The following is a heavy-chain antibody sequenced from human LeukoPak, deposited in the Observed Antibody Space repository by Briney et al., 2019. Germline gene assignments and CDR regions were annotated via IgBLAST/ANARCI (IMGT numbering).Heavy chain of an antibody. CDR2: VTSAGST. J-gene: IGHJ6*02. D-gene: IGHD3/OR15-3a*01. V-gene: IGHV3-66*01. Sequence: QSGGSLRLSCAASGFTFSRNYMSWARLAPGKGLEWVSIVTSAGSTHYATSVRGRFIISRDNSKNTVYLQMNSLRAEDTAVYYCATRGLSGYYYGMDVWGQGTTVTVSS. CDR3: ATRGLSGYYYGMDV. CDR1: GFTFSRNY.